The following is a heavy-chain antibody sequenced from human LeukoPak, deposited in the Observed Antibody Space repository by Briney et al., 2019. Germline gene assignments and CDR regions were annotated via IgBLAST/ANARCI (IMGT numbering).Heavy chain of an antibody. CDR3: ARGGYTAGFDI. D-gene: IGHD5-18*01. J-gene: IGHJ3*02. V-gene: IGHV3-74*01. Sequence: QTGGSLRLSCAASGFTFSTYWMCWVRQAPGKGPVWVSHIKGDRSSISYVDSVKGRFIISRDNARNTLYLQMNSLRVEDTALYYCARGGYTAGFDIWGQGTMVTVSS. CDR2: IKGDRSSI. CDR1: GFTFSTYW.